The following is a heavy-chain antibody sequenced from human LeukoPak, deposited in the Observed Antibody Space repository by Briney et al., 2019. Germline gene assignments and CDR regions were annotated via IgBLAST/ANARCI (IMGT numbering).Heavy chain of an antibody. CDR2: ITRSSTTI. CDR3: ASSRWLQLGPDY. D-gene: IGHD5-24*01. Sequence: QSGGSLRLSCAASGFNFSIYSMNWVRQAPGKGLEWVSYITRSSTTIYYADSVKGRFTISRDNAKNSLYLQMNSLRAEDTAVYYCASSRWLQLGPDYWGQGTLVTVSS. CDR1: GFNFSIYS. V-gene: IGHV3-48*01. J-gene: IGHJ4*02.